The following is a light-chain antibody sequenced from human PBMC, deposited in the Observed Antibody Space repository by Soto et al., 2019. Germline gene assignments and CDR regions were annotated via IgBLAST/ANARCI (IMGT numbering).Light chain of an antibody. Sequence: SYELTQPPSVSVAPGQTARITCGGNRIGSKSVQWYEQKAGQAPVLVDYDDSDRPSGIPGRFSGSKSGNTATLTISDVGAGDDADYYCQVWDSSRDHYLFGPGTKLTVL. J-gene: IGLJ1*01. CDR3: QVWDSSRDHYL. CDR2: DDS. V-gene: IGLV3-21*02. CDR1: RIGSKS.